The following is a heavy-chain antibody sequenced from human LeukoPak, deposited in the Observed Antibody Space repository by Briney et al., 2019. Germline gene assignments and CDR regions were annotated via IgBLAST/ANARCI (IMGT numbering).Heavy chain of an antibody. CDR2: INHSGST. Sequence: PSETLSLTCAVYGGSFSGYYWSWIRQPPGEGLEWIGEINHSGSTNYNPSLKSRVTISVDTSKNQFSLKLSSVTAADTAVYYCARASITIFGVVANHYYYYGMDVWGQGTTVTVSS. V-gene: IGHV4-34*01. CDR3: ARASITIFGVVANHYYYYGMDV. CDR1: GGSFSGYY. J-gene: IGHJ6*02. D-gene: IGHD3-3*01.